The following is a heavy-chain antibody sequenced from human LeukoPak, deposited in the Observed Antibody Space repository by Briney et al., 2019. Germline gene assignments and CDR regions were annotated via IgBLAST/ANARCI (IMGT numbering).Heavy chain of an antibody. CDR2: IGGSGGST. D-gene: IGHD3-22*01. CDR3: ARFGQPTYYDSSGYYSYFDY. J-gene: IGHJ4*01. CDR1: GFTFRSYA. Sequence: GGSLRLSCAASGFTFRSYAMSWVRQAPGKGLEWVSAIGGSGGSTYYADSVKGRFTISRDNSKNTLYLQMNSLRAEDTAVYYCARFGQPTYYDSSGYYSYFDYWGQGTLVTVSS. V-gene: IGHV3-23*01.